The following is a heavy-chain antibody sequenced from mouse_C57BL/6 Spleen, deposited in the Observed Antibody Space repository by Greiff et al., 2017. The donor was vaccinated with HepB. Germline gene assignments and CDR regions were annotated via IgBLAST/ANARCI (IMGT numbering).Heavy chain of an antibody. CDR2: IYPRSGNT. J-gene: IGHJ1*03. V-gene: IGHV1-81*01. Sequence: LEESGAELARPGASVKLSCKASGYTFTSYGISWVKQRTGQGLEWIGEIYPRSGNTYYNEKFKGKATLTADKSSSTAYMELRSLTSEDSAVYFCARECLITTVVASRYFDVWGTGTTVTVSS. CDR1: GYTFTSYG. CDR3: ARECLITTVVASRYFDV. D-gene: IGHD1-1*01.